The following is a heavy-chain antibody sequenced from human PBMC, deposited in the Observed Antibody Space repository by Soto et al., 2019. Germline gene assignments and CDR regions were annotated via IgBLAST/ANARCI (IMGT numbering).Heavy chain of an antibody. D-gene: IGHD3-3*01. J-gene: IGHJ5*02. CDR1: GFTFSSYW. CDR2: IKQDGSEK. V-gene: IGHV3-7*01. Sequence: GGSLRLSCAASGFTFSSYWMSWVRQAPGKGLEWVANIKQDGSEKYYVDSVMGRFTIPRDNAKNSLYLQMNSLRAEDTAVYYCARENTRKYYDFWSGYSNWFDPWGQGTLVTVSS. CDR3: ARENTRKYYDFWSGYSNWFDP.